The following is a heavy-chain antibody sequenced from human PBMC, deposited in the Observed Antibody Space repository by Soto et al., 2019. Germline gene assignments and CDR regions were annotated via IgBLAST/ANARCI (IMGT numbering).Heavy chain of an antibody. D-gene: IGHD3-10*01. CDR3: ARVGFFGSDSFYADYGMDV. Sequence: SETLSLTCTVSGSSISSYYWRWIRQPPGRGLEWIGNIYYSGATNYNASLRSRVTISVEMSKPQLSLQLTSVTAADTAVYYCARVGFFGSDSFYADYGMDVWGQGTTVTVS. V-gene: IGHV4-59*01. CDR1: GSSISSYY. J-gene: IGHJ6*02. CDR2: IYYSGAT.